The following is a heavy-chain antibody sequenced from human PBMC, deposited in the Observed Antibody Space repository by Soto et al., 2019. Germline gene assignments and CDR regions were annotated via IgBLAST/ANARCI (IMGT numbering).Heavy chain of an antibody. CDR2: IYRGGST. D-gene: IGHD3-10*01. V-gene: IGHV3-66*01. CDR3: ARGGALEL. J-gene: IGHJ5*02. Sequence: PGGSLRLSCAASGLTVSSDYMSWVRQAPGKGLEGVSVIYRGGSTYYTDSVKGRFTISRDNSKSMLYLQMNSLRVEDTAFYYCARGGALELWGQGILVTVSS. CDR1: GLTVSSDY.